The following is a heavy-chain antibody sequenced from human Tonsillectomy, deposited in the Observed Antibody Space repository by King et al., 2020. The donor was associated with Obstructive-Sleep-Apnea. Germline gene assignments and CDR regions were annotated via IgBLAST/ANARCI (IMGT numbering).Heavy chain of an antibody. J-gene: IGHJ6*02. V-gene: IGHV4-59*01. Sequence: QLQESGPGLVKPSETLSLTCTVSGDSINSYYWSWIRQPPGKGLEWVGDIYYSWSTNYNPSLKSRFSIAVETSKTQFSLKLRAVTAADTAVYYCARDRSHYDSSDFYPYGMDVWGQGITVTVSS. CDR1: GDSINSYY. CDR3: ARDRSHYDSSDFYPYGMDV. D-gene: IGHD3-22*01. CDR2: IYYSWST.